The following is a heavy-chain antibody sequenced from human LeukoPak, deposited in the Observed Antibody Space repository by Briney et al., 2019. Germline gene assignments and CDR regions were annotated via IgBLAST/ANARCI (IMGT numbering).Heavy chain of an antibody. CDR1: GYTFTSYA. V-gene: IGHV1-2*02. J-gene: IGHJ6*03. CDR3: ARAEYNWNDVRYYSYLDV. Sequence: GDAVQDSCKASGYTFTSYAISWVRQAPGQGVEWMGWINHNSGGTNYAQKFQGRITMTRDTSISTAYIDLSRLSSDDTAVYYCARAEYNWNDVRYYSYLDVWGKGTTVTVSS. D-gene: IGHD1-1*01. CDR2: INHNSGGT.